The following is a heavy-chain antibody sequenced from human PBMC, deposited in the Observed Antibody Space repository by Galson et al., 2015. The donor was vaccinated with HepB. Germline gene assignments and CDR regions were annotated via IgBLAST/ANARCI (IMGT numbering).Heavy chain of an antibody. CDR1: GDSVSSNSAA. D-gene: IGHD6-13*01. CDR2: TYYRSKWYN. CDR3: AREDGYSSSWFGAGYYYYMDV. V-gene: IGHV6-1*01. J-gene: IGHJ6*03. Sequence: CAISGDSVSSNSAACNWIRQSPSRGLEWLGRTYYRSKWYNDYAVSVKSRITINPDTSKNQFSLQLNSVTPEDTAVYYCAREDGYSSSWFGAGYYYYMDVWGKGTTVTVSS.